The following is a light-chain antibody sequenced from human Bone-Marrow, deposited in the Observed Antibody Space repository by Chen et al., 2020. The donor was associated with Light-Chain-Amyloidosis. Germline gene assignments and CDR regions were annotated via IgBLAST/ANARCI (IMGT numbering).Light chain of an antibody. CDR1: SSDVGGYDF. V-gene: IGLV2-11*01. CDR3: CSYAGSYSLYV. Sequence: QAALTQPRSVSGSPGQSVSISCTGTSSDVGGYDFVSWYQKHPVKAPKLMIYDVSKRPSGVPARFSGSKSGNTASLTISGLQADDEADYYCCSYAGSYSLYVFGSGTKVTVL. CDR2: DVS. J-gene: IGLJ1*01.